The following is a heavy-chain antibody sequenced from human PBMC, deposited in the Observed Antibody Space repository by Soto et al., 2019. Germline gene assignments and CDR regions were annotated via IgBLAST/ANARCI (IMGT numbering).Heavy chain of an antibody. CDR2: IIPIAGTP. J-gene: IGHJ4*02. Sequence: QVQLVQSGAEVKTPGSSVTVSCKASGDTSTPYAISWVRQAPGQGLEWLGGIIPIAGTPTYAQKFQGRVTXXEDRSTSTKSMELTRLTSEDTAVYYCARGYCVSSSCHSLDSWGQGTPVTVSS. D-gene: IGHD2-15*01. CDR3: ARGYCVSSSCHSLDS. V-gene: IGHV1-69*14. CDR1: GDTSTPYA.